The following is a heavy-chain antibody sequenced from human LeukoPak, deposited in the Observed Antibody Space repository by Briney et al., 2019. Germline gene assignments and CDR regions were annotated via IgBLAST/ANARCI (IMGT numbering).Heavy chain of an antibody. J-gene: IGHJ6*02. CDR1: GFSFSSYA. D-gene: IGHD2-15*01. CDR2: ISGSGGST. V-gene: IGHV3-23*01. Sequence: GGSLRLSCAASGFSFSSYAMIWVRQAPGKGLEWVSVISGSGGSTYYADSVKGRFTISRDNAKNSLYLQMNSLRAEDTAVYYCASQGSGGYYYYYGMDVWGQGTTVTVSS. CDR3: ASQGSGGYYYYYGMDV.